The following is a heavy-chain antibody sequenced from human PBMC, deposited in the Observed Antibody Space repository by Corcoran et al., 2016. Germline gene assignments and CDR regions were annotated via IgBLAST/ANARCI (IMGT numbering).Heavy chain of an antibody. CDR1: GFTFSSYS. V-gene: IGHV3-48*04. J-gene: IGHJ6*02. CDR3: ARDTPVGEYYYYYGRDV. CDR2: ISSSSSTI. Sequence: EVQLVESGGGLVQPGGSLRLSCAASGFTFSSYSMNWVRQAPGKGLEWVSSISSSSSTIDYADSVKGRFTISRDNAKNSLYLHMNSLRAEDTAVYYCARDTPVGEYYYYYGRDVWGQGTTVTVSS. D-gene: IGHD3-10*01.